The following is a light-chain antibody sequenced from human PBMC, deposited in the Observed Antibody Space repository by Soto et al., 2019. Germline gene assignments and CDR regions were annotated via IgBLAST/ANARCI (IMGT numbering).Light chain of an antibody. J-gene: IGKJ1*01. CDR2: GTS. Sequence: EIVLTQSPGTLSLSPGEIATLSCRASQSVSSSYLAWYQQKPGQAPRLLIYGTSSRATGIPDRFSGSGSGTDFTLTISRLEPDDLAVYYCQQYGSSPGVTFGQGTKVEIK. CDR1: QSVSSSY. CDR3: QQYGSSPGVT. V-gene: IGKV3-20*01.